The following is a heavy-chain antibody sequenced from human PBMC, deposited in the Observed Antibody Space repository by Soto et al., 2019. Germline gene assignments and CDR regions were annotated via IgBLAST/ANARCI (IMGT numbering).Heavy chain of an antibody. CDR3: ARDDPYYYDSSGYSSFDC. J-gene: IGHJ4*02. CDR1: GYPFTRSG. CDR2: INTYDGDT. Sequence: QVQLVQSGAEVKKPGASVKFSCKASGYPFTRSGVSWVRQAPGQGLEWMGWINTYDGDTNYAQKFQGRVTMTPDTSTSTVYMEVRSLRSDDTAVYYCARDDPYYYDSSGYSSFDCWGQGTLVTVSS. V-gene: IGHV1-18*04. D-gene: IGHD3-22*01.